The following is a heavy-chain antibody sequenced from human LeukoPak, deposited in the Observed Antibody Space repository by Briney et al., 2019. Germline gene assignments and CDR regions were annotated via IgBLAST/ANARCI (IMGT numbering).Heavy chain of an antibody. J-gene: IGHJ4*02. CDR1: GFARSTRGMC. D-gene: IGHD3-10*01. Sequence: SGPTLVNPAQTLTLTCTFSGFARSTRGMCVSWIRQPPGKAREWLSRINWDDDKYYSTSLKTRLTISKDTSKNQVVLTMPNMDPLATATYYCARSAHYYGSGSYSKSENAYWGQGTLVTVSS. CDR3: ARSAHYYGSGSYSKSENAY. CDR2: INWDDDK. V-gene: IGHV2-70*11.